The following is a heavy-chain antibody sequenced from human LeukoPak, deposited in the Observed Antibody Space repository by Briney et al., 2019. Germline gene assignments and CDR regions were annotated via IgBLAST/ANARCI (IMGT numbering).Heavy chain of an antibody. Sequence: ASVRVSCKSSGFTFTDHYIHWVRQGPGQGLEWMGYIGPHSTFTSSPQEFQGRVTMTRDTSMTTAYMELTRLTSDDTAVYYCVREGEGPLSKDFDYWGQGTLVTVSS. CDR3: VREGEGPLSKDFDY. J-gene: IGHJ4*02. V-gene: IGHV1-2*02. CDR2: IGPHSTFT. CDR1: GFTFTDHY. D-gene: IGHD2/OR15-2a*01.